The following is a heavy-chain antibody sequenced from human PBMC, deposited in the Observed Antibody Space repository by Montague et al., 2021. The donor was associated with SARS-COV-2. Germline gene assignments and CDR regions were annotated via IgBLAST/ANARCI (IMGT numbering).Heavy chain of an antibody. CDR1: GGSISSYY. Sequence: SETLSLTCTVSGGSISSYYWSWIRQPPGTGLEWIGNVYYSGSTNSNPSLKRQVTISVDTSTNQFYLKLSPVTAAATAVYDCARATRISGLRCVEWLPQRFDPWGQGTLVTVSS. D-gene: IGHD3-3*01. CDR2: VYYSGST. V-gene: IGHV4-59*01. J-gene: IGHJ5*02. CDR3: ARATRISGLRCVEWLPQRFDP.